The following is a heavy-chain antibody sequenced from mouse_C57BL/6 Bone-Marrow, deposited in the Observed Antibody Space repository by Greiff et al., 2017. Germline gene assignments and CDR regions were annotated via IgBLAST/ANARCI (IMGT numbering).Heavy chain of an antibody. CDR2: IHPNSGST. D-gene: IGHD2-2*01. CDR1: GYTFTSYG. Sequence: VQLQQPGAELVKPGASVKLSCKASGYTFTSYGMPWVKQRPGQGLEWIGMIHPNSGSTNYTENFKSKSTLTVDKSSSTAYMQLSSLTSEDSAVEYCARGGLRRDWYFDVWGTGTTVTVSS. CDR3: ARGGLRRDWYFDV. J-gene: IGHJ1*03. V-gene: IGHV1-64*01.